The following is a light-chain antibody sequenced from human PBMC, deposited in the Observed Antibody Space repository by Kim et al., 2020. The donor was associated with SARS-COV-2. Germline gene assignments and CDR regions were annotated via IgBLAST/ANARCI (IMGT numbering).Light chain of an antibody. V-gene: IGKV3-11*01. CDR3: LQRDNWYT. Sequence: LSFFPGNRPVLSCRASQRIGGSVAWFQQRPGQPPRLLVYGASYRAADVPPRFSGSGSGTDFTLTIGRLEPEDSAIYYCLQRDNWYTFGQGTKLEI. CDR2: GAS. J-gene: IGKJ2*01. CDR1: QRIGGS.